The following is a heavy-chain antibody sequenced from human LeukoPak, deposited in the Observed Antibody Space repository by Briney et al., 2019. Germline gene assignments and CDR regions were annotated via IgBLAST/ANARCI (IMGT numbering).Heavy chain of an antibody. CDR2: IYYSGST. J-gene: IGHJ4*02. D-gene: IGHD6-19*01. CDR1: GGSISSGGYY. V-gene: IGHV4-31*03. CDR3: AREATEGYSSGWYLDY. Sequence: PSQTLSLTCTVSGGSISSGGYYWSWIRQHPGKGLEWIGYIYYSGSTYYNPSLKSRVTISVDTSKNQFSLKLSSVTAADTAVYYCAREATEGYSSGWYLDYWGQGTLVTVSS.